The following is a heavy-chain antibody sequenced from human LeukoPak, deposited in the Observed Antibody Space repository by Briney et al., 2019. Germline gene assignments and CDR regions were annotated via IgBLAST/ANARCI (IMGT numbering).Heavy chain of an antibody. CDR3: ARALIDGNTPFDY. D-gene: IGHD4-23*01. V-gene: IGHV3-21*01. CDR2: ISSSSSYI. J-gene: IGHJ4*02. Sequence: KPGGSLRLSCADSGFTFSSYSMNWVRQAPGKGLEWVSSISSSSSYIYYADSVKGRFTISRDNAKNSLYLQMNSLRAEDTAVYYCARALIDGNTPFDYWGQGTLVTVSS. CDR1: GFTFSSYS.